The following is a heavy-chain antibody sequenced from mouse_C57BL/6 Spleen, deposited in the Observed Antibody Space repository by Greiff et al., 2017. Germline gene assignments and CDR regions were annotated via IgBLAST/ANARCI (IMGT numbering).Heavy chain of an antibody. CDR2: IDPSESYT. CDR1: GYTFTSYW. D-gene: IGHD1-1*01. Sequence: QVQLQQPGAELVKPGASVKLSCKASGYTFTSYWMQWVKQRPGQGLEWIGEIDPSESYTNYNQKFKGKATLTVDKSSSTAYMQLSSLTSEDSAVYYGERAAPYYYGSSQEYYYGDWGQGTTVTVA. V-gene: IGHV1-50*01. J-gene: IGHJ2*01. CDR3: ERAAPYYYGSSQEYYYGD.